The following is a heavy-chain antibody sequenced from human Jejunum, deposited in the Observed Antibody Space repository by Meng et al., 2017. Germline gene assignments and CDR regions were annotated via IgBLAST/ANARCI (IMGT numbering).Heavy chain of an antibody. CDR3: ARERDGSGRCGYYDY. Sequence: QVQLVESGGGVVQPGRSLRLSCAASGFTFSGYPFHWVRQAPGKGLEWVSSLSEDGKRKYYVDSVKGRFTISRDDSKNTLYLQMDSLRDEDTAVYFCARERDGSGRCGYYDYWGQGILVTVSS. CDR2: LSEDGKRK. CDR1: GFTFSGYP. V-gene: IGHV3-30*04. D-gene: IGHD3-22*01. J-gene: IGHJ4*02.